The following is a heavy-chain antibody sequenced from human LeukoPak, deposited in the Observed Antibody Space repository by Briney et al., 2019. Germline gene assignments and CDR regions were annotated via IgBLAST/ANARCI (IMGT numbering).Heavy chain of an antibody. V-gene: IGHV1-18*01. CDR3: ARDRTDYDFWSGYYTGTGYWFDP. Sequence: ASVKVSCKASGGPFSRYAISWVRQAPGQGLEWMGWISAYNGNTNYAQKLQGRVTMTTDTSTSTAYMELRSLRSDDTAVYYCARDRTDYDFWSGYYTGTGYWFDPWGQGTLVTVSS. CDR1: GGPFSRYA. J-gene: IGHJ5*02. D-gene: IGHD3-3*01. CDR2: ISAYNGNT.